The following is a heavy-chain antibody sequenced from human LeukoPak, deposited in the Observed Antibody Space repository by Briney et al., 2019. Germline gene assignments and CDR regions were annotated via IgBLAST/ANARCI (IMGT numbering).Heavy chain of an antibody. J-gene: IGHJ3*01. CDR2: IRSKPNSYAT. CDR1: GFTFSGSV. CDR3: TRPFYYDSGRNAFDV. D-gene: IGHD3-22*01. Sequence: GGSLKVSCAASGFTFSGSVMHWVRQASGKGLEWVGRIRSKPNSYATAYGESVKGRITISRDDSKNTTYLQMNSLKTEDTAVYYCTRPFYYDSGRNAFDVWGQGTMVTVSS. V-gene: IGHV3-73*01.